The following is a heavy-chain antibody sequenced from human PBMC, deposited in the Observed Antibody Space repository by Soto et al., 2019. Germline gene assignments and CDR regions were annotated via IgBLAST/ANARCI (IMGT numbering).Heavy chain of an antibody. CDR2: SYYSGST. V-gene: IGHV4-31*03. Sequence: TLSLTCTVSGGSISSGGYYWSWIRQHPGKGRDWIGYSYYSGSTYYNPSLKSRVTISVDTSKNQFSLKLSSVTAADTAVYYCVSYLPSPGYGDYPESFQNWGQGTMVTVSS. D-gene: IGHD4-17*01. CDR1: GGSISSGGYY. CDR3: VSYLPSPGYGDYPESFQN. J-gene: IGHJ1*01.